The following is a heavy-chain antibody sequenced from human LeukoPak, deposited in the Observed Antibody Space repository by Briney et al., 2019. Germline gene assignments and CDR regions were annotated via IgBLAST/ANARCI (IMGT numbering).Heavy chain of an antibody. Sequence: PGGSLRLSCAASGFTFSSYEMNWVRQAPGKWLEWVSYISSSGSTIYYADSVKGRFTISRDNAKNSLYLQMNSLRAEDTAVYYCARDDSSSWYDFWFDPWGQGTLVTVSS. V-gene: IGHV3-48*03. CDR2: ISSSGSTI. J-gene: IGHJ5*02. CDR1: GFTFSSYE. CDR3: ARDDSSSWYDFWFDP. D-gene: IGHD6-13*01.